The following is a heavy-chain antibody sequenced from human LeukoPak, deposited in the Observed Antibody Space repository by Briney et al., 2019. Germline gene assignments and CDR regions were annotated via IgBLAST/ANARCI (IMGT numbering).Heavy chain of an antibody. J-gene: IGHJ4*02. CDR3: ARVDRGNDYDY. CDR2: ISSNGGST. CDR1: GFTFSSYA. Sequence: GGSLRLSCAASGFTFSSYAMHWVRQAPGKGLEYVSAISSNGGSTYYANSVKGRFTISRDNSKNTLYLQMGSLRADDMAVYYCARVDRGNDYDYWGQETLVTVSS. D-gene: IGHD5-12*01. V-gene: IGHV3-64*01.